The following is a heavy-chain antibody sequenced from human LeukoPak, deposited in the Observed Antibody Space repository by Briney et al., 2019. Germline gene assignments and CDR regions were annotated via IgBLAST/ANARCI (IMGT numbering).Heavy chain of an antibody. J-gene: IGHJ6*02. CDR2: IYYSGST. CDR3: ARGVSVGSYGMDV. Sequence: PSETLSLTCTVSGGSISSGGYYWSWIRQHPGKGLEWIGYIYYSGSTNYSPSLRSRVTISVDTSKNQFSLKLSSVTAADTAVYYCARGVSVGSYGMDVWGQGTTVTVSS. D-gene: IGHD5/OR15-5a*01. V-gene: IGHV4-61*08. CDR1: GGSISSGGYY.